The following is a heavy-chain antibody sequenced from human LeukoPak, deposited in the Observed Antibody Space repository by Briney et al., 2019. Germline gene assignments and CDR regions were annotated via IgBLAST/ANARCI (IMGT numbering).Heavy chain of an antibody. CDR2: ISSSGSTI. V-gene: IGHV3-48*03. CDR1: GFTFSNYE. CDR3: AKDSAKKYDDY. Sequence: GGSLRLSCAASGFTFSNYEMHWVRQAPGKGLEWVSYISSSGSTIYYADSVKGRFTISRDNSKNTLYLQMNSLRAEDTAVYYCAKDSAKKYDDYWGQGTLVTVSS. D-gene: IGHD2/OR15-2a*01. J-gene: IGHJ4*02.